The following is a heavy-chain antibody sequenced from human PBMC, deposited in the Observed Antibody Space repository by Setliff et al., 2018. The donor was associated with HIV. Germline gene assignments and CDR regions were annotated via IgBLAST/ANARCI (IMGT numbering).Heavy chain of an antibody. D-gene: IGHD3-22*01. J-gene: IGHJ6*02. V-gene: IGHV1-2*02. Sequence: ASVKVSCKASGYTSTGYYMHWVRQAPGQGLEWMGWINPNSGGTNYAQKFQGRVTMTRDTSISTAYMELSRLRSDDTAAYYCARDSYYDSSGYRGGGPGGYYYYGMDVWGQGTTVTVSS. CDR3: ARDSYYDSSGYRGGGPGGYYYYGMDV. CDR1: GYTSTGYY. CDR2: INPNSGGT.